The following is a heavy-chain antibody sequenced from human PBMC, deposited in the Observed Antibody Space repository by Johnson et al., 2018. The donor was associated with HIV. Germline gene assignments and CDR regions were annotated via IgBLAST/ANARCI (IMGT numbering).Heavy chain of an antibody. CDR3: AKGVVAAAALGGAFDI. V-gene: IGHV3-9*01. CDR1: GFTFDDYA. CDR2: ISWNSGSI. Sequence: GGLVQPGRSLRLSCAASGFTFDDYAMHWVRQAPGKGLEWVSGISWNSGSIGYADSVKGRFTISRDNAKNSLYLQMNSLRAEDTALYYCAKGVVAAAALGGAFDIWGQGTMVTVSS. D-gene: IGHD6-13*01. J-gene: IGHJ3*02.